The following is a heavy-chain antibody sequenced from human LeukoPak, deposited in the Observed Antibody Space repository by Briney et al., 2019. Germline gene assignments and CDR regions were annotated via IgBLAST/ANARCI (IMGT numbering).Heavy chain of an antibody. V-gene: IGHV3-15*01. J-gene: IGHJ4*02. CDR2: IKSKTDGRTT. D-gene: IGHD3-22*01. Sequence: GGSLRLSCAASGFTLSNAWMSWVRQAPGKGLEWVGRIKSKTDGRTTDYAAPVKGSFTISRDDSKNTLYLQMNSLKTEDTAVYYCTTAYYDSSGYSGYWGQGTLVTVSS. CDR3: TTAYYDSSGYSGY. CDR1: GFTLSNAW.